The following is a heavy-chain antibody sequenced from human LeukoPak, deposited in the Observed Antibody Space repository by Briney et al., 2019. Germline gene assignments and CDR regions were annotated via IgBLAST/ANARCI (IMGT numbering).Heavy chain of an antibody. D-gene: IGHD2-2*01. V-gene: IGHV1-2*02. CDR2: INPNSGGT. CDR3: ARAGYCSSTSCSDYFDY. Sequence: ASVKVSCKASGYTFTGYYMHWVRQAPGQGLEWMGWINPNSGGTNYAQKFQGRVTMTRDTSTSTVYMELSSLRSEDTAVYYCARAGYCSSTSCSDYFDYWGQGTLVTVSS. CDR1: GYTFTGYY. J-gene: IGHJ4*02.